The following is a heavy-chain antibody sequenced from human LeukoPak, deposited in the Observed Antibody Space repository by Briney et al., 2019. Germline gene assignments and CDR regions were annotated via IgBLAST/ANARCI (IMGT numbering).Heavy chain of an antibody. V-gene: IGHV3-30*18. CDR1: GFTSSTYG. D-gene: IGHD3-22*01. Sequence: GGSLRLSCAASGFTSSTYGMHWVRQAPGKGLEWVAIISYDGSYKYHADSVKGRFSISRDNSKNTVSLQMNSLRAEDTAVYYCAKVRGAVAITFLDYWGQGTLVTVSS. CDR3: AKVRGAVAITFLDY. CDR2: ISYDGSYK. J-gene: IGHJ4*02.